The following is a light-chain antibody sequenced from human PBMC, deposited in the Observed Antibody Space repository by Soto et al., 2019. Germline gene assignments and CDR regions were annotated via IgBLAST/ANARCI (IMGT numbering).Light chain of an antibody. CDR2: ATS. CDR3: QQYNDWPNYT. Sequence: EIFMAQSPATLSVSAGERATLSCRASQSVGGNIAWYQQSPGQAPRLLIYATSTRATGIPATFSGRESGTEFTLTINNLQSEDSAVYYCQQYNDWPNYTFGQGTKLEIK. CDR1: QSVGGN. V-gene: IGKV3-15*01. J-gene: IGKJ2*01.